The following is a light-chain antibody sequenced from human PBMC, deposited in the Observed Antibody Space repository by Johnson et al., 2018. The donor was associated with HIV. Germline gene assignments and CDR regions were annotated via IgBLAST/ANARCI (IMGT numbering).Light chain of an antibody. CDR1: SSSIGNNY. J-gene: IGLJ1*01. CDR3: GTWDNSLGVFFV. V-gene: IGLV1-51*02. CDR2: ENN. Sequence: QSVLTQPPSVSAAPGQKVTISCSGSSSSIGNNYVSWYQQLPGTAPKLLIYENNKRPSGIPDRFSGSKSGTSATLGITGLKPGDEANYYCGTWDNSLGVFFVFGTGTEVTVL.